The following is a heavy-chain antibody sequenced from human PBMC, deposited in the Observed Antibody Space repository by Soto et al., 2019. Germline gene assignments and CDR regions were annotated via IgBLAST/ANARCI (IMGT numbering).Heavy chain of an antibody. CDR1: GFILNNYG. Sequence: SGGSLRLSCEAPGFILNNYGMHWVRQPPGKGLEWVAFISYDGSNKDYGDSVKGRFTVSRDNSKNTLYLQMNSRRADDTAVYYCAKDQGYCIGGSCYFPDCWGQGTLVTVSS. D-gene: IGHD2-15*01. V-gene: IGHV3-30*18. CDR2: ISYDGSNK. J-gene: IGHJ4*02. CDR3: AKDQGYCIGGSCYFPDC.